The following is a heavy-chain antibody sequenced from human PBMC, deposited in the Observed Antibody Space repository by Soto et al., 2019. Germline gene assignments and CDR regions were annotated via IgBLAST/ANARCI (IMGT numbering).Heavy chain of an antibody. Sequence: GASVKVSCKASGYTFTSYGISWVRQAPGQGLEWMGGIIPIFGTANYAQKFQGRVTITADESTSTAYMELSSLRSEDTAVYYCARGSYYDSSFDYWGQGTLVTVSS. CDR2: IIPIFGTA. J-gene: IGHJ4*02. V-gene: IGHV1-69*13. D-gene: IGHD3-22*01. CDR3: ARGSYYDSSFDY. CDR1: GYTFTSYG.